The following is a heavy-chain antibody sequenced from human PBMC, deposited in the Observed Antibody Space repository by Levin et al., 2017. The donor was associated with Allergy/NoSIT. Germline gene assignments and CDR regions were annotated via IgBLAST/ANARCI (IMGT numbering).Heavy chain of an antibody. V-gene: IGHV4-34*01. D-gene: IGHD5-12*01. CDR3: ARGNWGYSGYERDLDY. J-gene: IGHJ4*02. CDR2: INHSGST. CDR1: GGSFSGYY. Sequence: AGGSLRLSCAVYGGSFSGYYWSWIRQPPGKGLEWIGEINHSGSTNYNPSLKSRVTISVDTSKNQFSLKLSSVTAADTAVYYCARGNWGYSGYERDLDYWGQGTLVTVSS.